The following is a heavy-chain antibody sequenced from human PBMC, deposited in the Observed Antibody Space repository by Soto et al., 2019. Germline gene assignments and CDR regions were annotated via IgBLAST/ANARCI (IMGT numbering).Heavy chain of an antibody. CDR1: GGSISSGGYY. V-gene: IGHV4-31*03. J-gene: IGHJ6*03. D-gene: IGHD3-9*01. CDR2: IYYSGST. CDR3: ARENWDDIFTGYYIYYYYFLDV. Sequence: QVQLQESGPGLVKPSQTLSLTCTVSGGSISSGGYYWSWIRQHPGKGLEWIGYIYYSGSTYYNPSLKSRVTISLDTSKNQFSLKLSSVTAADTAVYYCARENWDDIFTGYYIYYYYFLDVLGKGTTVTVSS.